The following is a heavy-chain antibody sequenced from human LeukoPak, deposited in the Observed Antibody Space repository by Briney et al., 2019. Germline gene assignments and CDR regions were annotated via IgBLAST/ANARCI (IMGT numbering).Heavy chain of an antibody. CDR2: ISGGGGST. V-gene: IGHV3-23*01. D-gene: IGHD5-18*01. CDR1: GFTFSTYA. Sequence: GGSLRLSCAASGFTFSTYALSWVRQAPGKGLEWVSAISGGGGSTYYADSVKGRFTISRDNSKNTLYLQMNSLRAEDTAVYYCAKDRGVGYSHGYGFDYWGQGTLFTVSS. CDR3: AKDRGVGYSHGYGFDY. J-gene: IGHJ4*02.